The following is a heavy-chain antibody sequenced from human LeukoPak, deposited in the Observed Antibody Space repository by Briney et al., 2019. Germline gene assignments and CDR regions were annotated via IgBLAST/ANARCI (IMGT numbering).Heavy chain of an antibody. D-gene: IGHD3-22*01. CDR3: ARETYDSSGLDY. Sequence: SQTLSLTRTVSGGSISSGSYYWSWIRQPAGKGLEWIGRIYTSGSTNYNPSLKSRVTISVDTSKNQFSLKLSSVTAADTAVYYCARETYDSSGLDYWGQGTLVTVSS. V-gene: IGHV4-61*02. CDR1: GGSISSGSYY. J-gene: IGHJ4*02. CDR2: IYTSGST.